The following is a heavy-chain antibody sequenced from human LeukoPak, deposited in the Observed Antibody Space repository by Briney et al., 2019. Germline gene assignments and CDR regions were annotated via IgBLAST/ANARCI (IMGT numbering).Heavy chain of an antibody. CDR1: GGSISSYY. CDR3: ARDREQLGGFAY. Sequence: SETLSLTCTVSGGSISSYYWSWIRQPPGKGLEWIGHIYYRGSTKYNPPLKSRVTISVDTSKNQFSLKLSSVTAADTAVYYCARDREQLGGFAYWGQGTLVTVSS. V-gene: IGHV4-59*01. D-gene: IGHD6-6*01. CDR2: IYYRGST. J-gene: IGHJ4*02.